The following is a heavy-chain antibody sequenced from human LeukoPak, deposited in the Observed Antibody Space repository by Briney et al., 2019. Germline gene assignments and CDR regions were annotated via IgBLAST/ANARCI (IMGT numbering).Heavy chain of an antibody. Sequence: PGGSLRLSCAASGFTFSDYYMSWIRQAPGKRLEWVSYISSSGSTIYYADSVKGRFTISRDNAKNSLYLQMNSLRAEDTAVYYCARGKNYDFWSGYQNWFDPWGQGTLVTVSS. CDR2: ISSSGSTI. D-gene: IGHD3-3*01. CDR3: ARGKNYDFWSGYQNWFDP. J-gene: IGHJ5*02. CDR1: GFTFSDYY. V-gene: IGHV3-11*01.